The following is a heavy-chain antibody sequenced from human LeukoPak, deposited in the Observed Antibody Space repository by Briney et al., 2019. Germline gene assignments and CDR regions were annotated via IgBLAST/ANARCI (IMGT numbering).Heavy chain of an antibody. CDR3: ARDGYCSGGDCSNTPGVFDY. CDR2: ISSSGSTI. CDR1: GFTFSGYE. V-gene: IGHV3-48*03. Sequence: PGGSLRLSCAASGFTFSGYEMNWVRQAPGKGLEWVSYISSSGSTIYYADSVQGRFTISRDNAKNSLYLQMNSLRAEDTAVYYCARDGYCSGGDCSNTPGVFDYWGQGTLVTVSS. D-gene: IGHD2-15*01. J-gene: IGHJ4*02.